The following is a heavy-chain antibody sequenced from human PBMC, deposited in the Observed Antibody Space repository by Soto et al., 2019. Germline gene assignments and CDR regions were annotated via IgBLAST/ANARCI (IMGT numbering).Heavy chain of an antibody. D-gene: IGHD1-26*01. J-gene: IGHJ3*01. CDR3: ARRASR. Sequence: GGSLRLSCAASGFTFDDYAMHWVRQAPGKGLEWVSGISWNSGSIGYADSVKGRFTISRDNAKNSLYLQMNSLRAEDTALYYCARRASRWGQGTMVTVSS. CDR2: ISWNSGSI. V-gene: IGHV3-9*01. CDR1: GFTFDDYA.